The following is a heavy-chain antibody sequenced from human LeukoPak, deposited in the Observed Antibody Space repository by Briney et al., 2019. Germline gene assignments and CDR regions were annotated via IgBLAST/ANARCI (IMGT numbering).Heavy chain of an antibody. D-gene: IGHD1-26*01. J-gene: IGHJ4*02. CDR3: ARVVGANRGFDY. CDR1: GGSFSDYY. V-gene: IGHV4-34*01. CDR2: INHGGST. Sequence: SETLSLTCAVYGGSFSDYYWSWVRQPPEKGLEWIGQINHGGSTNYNPSLQSRVTISVDTSKNQFSLKLSSVTAADTAVYYCARVVGANRGFDYWGQGTLVTVSS.